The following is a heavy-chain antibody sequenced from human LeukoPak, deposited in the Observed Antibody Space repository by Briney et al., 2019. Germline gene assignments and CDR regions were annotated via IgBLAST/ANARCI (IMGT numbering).Heavy chain of an antibody. J-gene: IGHJ6*03. Sequence: SETLSLTCTVSGGSISSSCCSWGWIRQPPGKGLEWIGSAHYSGSTYYNPSLKSRVTISVDTSRNQFSLKLSSVTAADTAVYYCARLTGTYYYYYMDVWGKGTTVTVSS. D-gene: IGHD1-7*01. CDR3: ARLTGTYYYYYMDV. V-gene: IGHV4-39*07. CDR2: AHYSGST. CDR1: GGSISSSCCS.